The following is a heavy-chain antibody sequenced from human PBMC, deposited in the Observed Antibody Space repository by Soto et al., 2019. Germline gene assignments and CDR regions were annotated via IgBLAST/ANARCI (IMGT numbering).Heavy chain of an antibody. CDR3: AKKGLGSLATYCSTGDCHYAFDI. V-gene: IGHV3-23*01. CDR2: ISGGGDGT. Sequence: EVQLLESGGGLVQPGGSLRLSCAASGFTFGNYAMIWVRQAPGKGLEWVSTISGGGDGTYYADSVRGRFTISRENSRKPVYLQMNSLRAEDTAVYYCAKKGLGSLATYCSTGDCHYAFDIWGQGTMVTVSS. J-gene: IGHJ3*02. CDR1: GFTFGNYA. D-gene: IGHD2-15*01.